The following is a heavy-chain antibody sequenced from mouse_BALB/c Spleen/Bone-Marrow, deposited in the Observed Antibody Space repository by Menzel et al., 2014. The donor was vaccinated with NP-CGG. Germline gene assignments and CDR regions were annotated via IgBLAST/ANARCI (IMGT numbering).Heavy chain of an antibody. CDR2: INPDSSTI. D-gene: IGHD2-9*01. CDR3: ARASYYGFYDF. Sequence: VQLQQSGGGLVQPGGSLRLSCAASGFDFSRYWMSWVRQAPGKGLEWIGEINPDSSTINYTPSLKDKFIISRDNAKNTLYLQTSKVRSEDTALYYCARASYYGFYDFWGQGTTLTVSS. CDR1: GFDFSRYW. V-gene: IGHV4-1*02. J-gene: IGHJ2*01.